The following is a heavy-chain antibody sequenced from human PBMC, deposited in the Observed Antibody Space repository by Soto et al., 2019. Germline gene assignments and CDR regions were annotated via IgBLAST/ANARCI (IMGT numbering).Heavy chain of an antibody. CDR3: ARGYSSHDY. D-gene: IGHD6-13*01. J-gene: IGHJ4*02. Sequence: SETLSLTCSVSGGSINNNYWSWIRQPPGKGLEWIGYIYSSGSTKYNPSLKSRVTISLDTSKNQFSLKLSSVTAADTAVYYCARGYSSHDYWGQGTLVTVSS. V-gene: IGHV4-59*01. CDR2: IYSSGST. CDR1: GGSINNNY.